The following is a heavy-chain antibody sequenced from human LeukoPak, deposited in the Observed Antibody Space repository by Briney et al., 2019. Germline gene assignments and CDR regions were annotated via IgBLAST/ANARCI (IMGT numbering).Heavy chain of an antibody. J-gene: IGHJ5*02. CDR3: ARDRYSSGWYDTNWFDP. D-gene: IGHD6-19*01. Sequence: GRSLRLSCAASGFTFSSYAMHWVRQAPGKGLEWVAVISDDGINKYYADSVKGRFTISRDNSKNTLYLQMNILRAEDTAVYFCARDRYSSGWYDTNWFDPWGQGTLVTVSS. CDR1: GFTFSSYA. CDR2: ISDDGINK. V-gene: IGHV3-30-3*01.